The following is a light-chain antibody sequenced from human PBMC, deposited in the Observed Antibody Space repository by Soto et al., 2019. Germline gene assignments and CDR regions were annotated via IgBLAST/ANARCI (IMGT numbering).Light chain of an antibody. CDR3: QVYGNSPMYT. CDR1: QSVSNSS. J-gene: IGKJ2*01. Sequence: EIVLTQSPGTLSLSPGERATFSCRASQSVSNSSLAWYHQKPGQAPRLLLFAASRRATGIPDTFSGSGSGTDFTLTISRLEPEDFAVHYCQVYGNSPMYTFGQGTRLEIK. CDR2: AAS. V-gene: IGKV3-20*01.